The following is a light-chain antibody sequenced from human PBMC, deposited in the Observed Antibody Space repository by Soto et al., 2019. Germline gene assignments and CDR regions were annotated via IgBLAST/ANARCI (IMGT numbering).Light chain of an antibody. CDR1: NSDVGGYNY. CDR2: EVS. CDR3: SSNTSISTLYV. V-gene: IGLV2-14*01. J-gene: IGLJ1*01. Sequence: QSVLTQPASVSGSPGQSITISCTGTNSDVGGYNYVSWYQQHPGKAPELMIYEVSHRPSGVSNRFSGSKSDNTASLTISGLQAEDEADYYCSSNTSISTLYVFGTGTKVTVL.